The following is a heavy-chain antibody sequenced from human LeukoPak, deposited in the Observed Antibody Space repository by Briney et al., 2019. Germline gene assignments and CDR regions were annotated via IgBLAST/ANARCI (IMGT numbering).Heavy chain of an antibody. CDR3: ARAPAPYGDYEELRAFDI. V-gene: IGHV4-61*02. D-gene: IGHD4-17*01. Sequence: SETLSLNCTGPGGSISSGGYDWSWIHQPAAKGPQRVERNYTSGSTNYNPSLKSRVTISVDTSKNQFSLKLSSVTAADTAVYYCARAPAPYGDYEELRAFDIWGQGTMVTVSS. J-gene: IGHJ3*02. CDR1: GGSISSGGYD. CDR2: NYTSGST.